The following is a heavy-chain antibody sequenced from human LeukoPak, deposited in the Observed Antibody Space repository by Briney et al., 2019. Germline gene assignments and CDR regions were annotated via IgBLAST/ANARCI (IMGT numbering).Heavy chain of an antibody. D-gene: IGHD3-22*01. CDR3: ARSSRYDSSGYYYYFDY. V-gene: IGHV4-4*09. J-gene: IGHJ4*02. Sequence: SETLSLTCTVSGGSISSYYWTWIRQPPGKGLEWIGYIYTSGSTNYNPSLKSRVTKSVDTSKNQFSLKLSSVTAADTALYYCARSSRYDSSGYYYYFDYWGQGTLVTVSS. CDR2: IYTSGST. CDR1: GGSISSYY.